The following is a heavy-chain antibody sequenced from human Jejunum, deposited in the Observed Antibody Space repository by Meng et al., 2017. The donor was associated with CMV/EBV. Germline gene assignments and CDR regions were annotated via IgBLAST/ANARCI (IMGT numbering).Heavy chain of an antibody. CDR2: IKEDGSEK. Sequence: WVRQATGKGLEWVANIKEDGSEKNYVGSVRGRFTISRDNAKNAVYLQMNSLRAEDTAVYYCARGRYTVDVLVRPAAIRLHGLDVWGQGTTVTVSS. V-gene: IGHV3-7*01. J-gene: IGHJ6*02. D-gene: IGHD2-2*01. CDR3: ARGRYTVDVLVRPAAIRLHGLDV.